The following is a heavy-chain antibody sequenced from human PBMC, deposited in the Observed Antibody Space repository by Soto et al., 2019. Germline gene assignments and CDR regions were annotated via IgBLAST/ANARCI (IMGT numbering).Heavy chain of an antibody. CDR1: GGSISGYY. CDR2: IYYTGST. D-gene: IGHD6-19*01. J-gene: IGHJ4*02. Sequence: SETLSLTCTVSGGSISGYYWSWIRQPPGKRLEWIGYIYYTGSTNYNPSLRSRVTISVDTSKNQFSLKLSAVTAADTAVYYCARDDSTGGFDFWGQGALVTVSS. CDR3: ARDDSTGGFDF. V-gene: IGHV4-59*12.